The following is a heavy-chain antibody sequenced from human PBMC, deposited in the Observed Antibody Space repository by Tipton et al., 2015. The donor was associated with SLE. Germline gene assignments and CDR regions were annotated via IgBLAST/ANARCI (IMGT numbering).Heavy chain of an antibody. CDR1: GGSISSSNYY. CDR2: IYYSGST. V-gene: IGHV4-39*01. Sequence: TLSLTCTVSGGSISSSNYYWGWIRQPPGKGLEWIGSIYYSGSTYYNPSLKSRVTISVDTSRNQFSLKLSSVTAADTAVYYCARLLGEDAFDIWGQGTMVTVSS. CDR3: ARLLGEDAFDI. J-gene: IGHJ3*02. D-gene: IGHD3-10*01.